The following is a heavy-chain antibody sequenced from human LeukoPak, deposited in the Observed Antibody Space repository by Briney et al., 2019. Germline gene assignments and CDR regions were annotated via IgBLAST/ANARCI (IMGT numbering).Heavy chain of an antibody. D-gene: IGHD6-19*01. J-gene: IGHJ3*01. CDR2: VRLRSDGGTT. CDR3: TTGYASDWYG. Sequence: GGSLRLSCAASGFTFSSYEMNWVRQAPGKGLEWVGHVRLRSDGGTTDYAAPVKGRFTISRDDSKSYLLMNSLKTEDTALYYCTTGYASDWYGWGQGTMVTVSS. V-gene: IGHV3-15*01. CDR1: GFTFSSYE.